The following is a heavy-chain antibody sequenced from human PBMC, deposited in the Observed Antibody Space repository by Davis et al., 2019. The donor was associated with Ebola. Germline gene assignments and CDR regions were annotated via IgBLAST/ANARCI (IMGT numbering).Heavy chain of an antibody. Sequence: SETLSLTCTVSGGSTSSYYWSWIRQPPGKGLEWIGYIYYSGSTNYNPSLKSRVTISVDTSKNQFSLKLSSVTAADTAVYYCARDGGGYRYGYYYYGMDVWGQGTTVTVSS. D-gene: IGHD5-18*01. CDR1: GGSTSSYY. V-gene: IGHV4-59*01. CDR3: ARDGGGYRYGYYYYGMDV. J-gene: IGHJ6*02. CDR2: IYYSGST.